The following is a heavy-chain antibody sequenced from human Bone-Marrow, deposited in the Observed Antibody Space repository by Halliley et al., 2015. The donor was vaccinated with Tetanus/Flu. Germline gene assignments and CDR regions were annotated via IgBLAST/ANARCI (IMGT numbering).Heavy chain of an antibody. CDR2: ISYDGSNK. J-gene: IGHJ3*02. CDR1: GFTFSTYG. D-gene: IGHD3-22*01. Sequence: SLRLSRAASGFTFSTYGIHWVRQAPGKGLEWVAVISYDGSNKYYADSVEGRFAISRDTSKNTVYLQMNSLRAEDTAVYYCARDSYFDTGGHAFDIWGRGTMVTVSS. V-gene: IGHV3-30*09. CDR3: ARDSYFDTGGHAFDI.